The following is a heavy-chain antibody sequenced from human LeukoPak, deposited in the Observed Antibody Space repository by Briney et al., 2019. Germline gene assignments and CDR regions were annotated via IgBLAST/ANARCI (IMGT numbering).Heavy chain of an antibody. Sequence: GASVKVSRKASGYTFTGYYMHWVRQAPGQGLEWMGWINPNSGGTNYAQKFQGRVTMTRDTSISTAYMELSRLRSDDTAVYYCARVDMVVAATLLYWGQGTLVTVSS. CDR1: GYTFTGYY. CDR2: INPNSGGT. J-gene: IGHJ4*02. D-gene: IGHD2-15*01. CDR3: ARVDMVVAATLLY. V-gene: IGHV1-2*02.